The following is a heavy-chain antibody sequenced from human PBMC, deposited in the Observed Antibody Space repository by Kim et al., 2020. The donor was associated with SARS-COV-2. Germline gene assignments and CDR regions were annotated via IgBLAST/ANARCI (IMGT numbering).Heavy chain of an antibody. V-gene: IGHV3-23*01. Sequence: TYGAVSVTGRFANSRDNSKNTMYLQMNSLVAEDTAVYYCAKRSYSGYVAIWGQGTMVTVSS. D-gene: IGHD5-12*01. CDR3: AKRSYSGYVAI. CDR2: T. J-gene: IGHJ3*02.